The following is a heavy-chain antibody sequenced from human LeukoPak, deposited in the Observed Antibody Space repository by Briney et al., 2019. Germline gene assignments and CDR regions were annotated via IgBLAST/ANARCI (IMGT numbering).Heavy chain of an antibody. V-gene: IGHV4-34*01. CDR1: GGSFSGYY. Sequence: SETLSLTCAVYGGSFSGYYWSWIRQPPGKGLEWIGEINHSGSTNYNPSLKSRVTISVDTSKNQFSLKLSSVTAADTAVYYCARRGPSDSGYYHDYYYYYYMDVWGKGTTVTISS. D-gene: IGHD3-22*01. CDR2: INHSGST. CDR3: ARRGPSDSGYYHDYYYYYYMDV. J-gene: IGHJ6*03.